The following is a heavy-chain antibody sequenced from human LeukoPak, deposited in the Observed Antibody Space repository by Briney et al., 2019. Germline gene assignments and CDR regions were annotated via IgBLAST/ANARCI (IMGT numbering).Heavy chain of an antibody. CDR2: ISSSSSYI. Sequence: GGSLRLSCAASGFTFSSYSTNWVRQAPGKGLEWVSSISSSSSYIYYADSVKGRFTISRDNAKNSLYLQMNSLRAEDTAVYYCARDLKGGYYYGSGSYYIYGMDVWGKGTTVTVSS. CDR1: GFTFSSYS. V-gene: IGHV3-21*01. J-gene: IGHJ6*04. CDR3: ARDLKGGYYYGSGSYYIYGMDV. D-gene: IGHD3-10*01.